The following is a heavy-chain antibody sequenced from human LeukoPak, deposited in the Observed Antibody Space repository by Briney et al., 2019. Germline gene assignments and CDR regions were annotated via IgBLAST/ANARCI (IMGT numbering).Heavy chain of an antibody. J-gene: IGHJ4*02. D-gene: IGHD2-15*01. CDR1: GGTFSSYA. Sequence: ASVKVPCKASGGTFSSYAISWGRQAPGQGLEWMGGIIPIFGTANYAQKFQGRVTITTDESTSTAYMELSSLRSEDTAVYYCARSAAIVAATGSFDYWGQGTLVTVSS. CDR3: ARSAAIVAATGSFDY. V-gene: IGHV1-69*05. CDR2: IIPIFGTA.